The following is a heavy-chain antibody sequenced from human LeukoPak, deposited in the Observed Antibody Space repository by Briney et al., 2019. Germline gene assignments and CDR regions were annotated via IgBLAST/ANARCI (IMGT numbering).Heavy chain of an antibody. V-gene: IGHV4-59*01. CDR1: GGSISSYY. CDR2: IYYSGST. J-gene: IGHJ5*02. CDR3: ARAFNSWFDP. Sequence: SETLSLTCTVSGGSISSYYWSWIRQPPGKGLEWIGNIYYSGSTNYNPSLKSRVTISVDTAKNQFSLELTSVTAADTAVYYCARAFNSWFDPWGQGALVTVSS.